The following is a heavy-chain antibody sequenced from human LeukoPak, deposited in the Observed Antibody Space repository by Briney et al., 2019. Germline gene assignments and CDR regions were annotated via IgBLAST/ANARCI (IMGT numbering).Heavy chain of an antibody. J-gene: IGHJ4*02. D-gene: IGHD3-10*01. Sequence: GGSLRLSCSASGFTFSRYAMHWVRQAPGKGLEYVSAISSNGGSTYYADSVKGRFTISSDNSRNTLHLQMSSLRVEDTAVYYCVKDSSSGSYFDYWGQGTLVTVSS. CDR1: GFTFSRYA. CDR3: VKDSSSGSYFDY. V-gene: IGHV3-64D*06. CDR2: ISSNGGST.